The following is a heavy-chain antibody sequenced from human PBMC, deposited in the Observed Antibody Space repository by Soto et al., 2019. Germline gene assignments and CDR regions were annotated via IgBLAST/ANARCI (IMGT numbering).Heavy chain of an antibody. D-gene: IGHD6-19*01. V-gene: IGHV3-53*01. CDR3: SRDGVAGTGAFDI. CDR1: GFTVSGNY. J-gene: IGHJ3*02. Sequence: GGSLRLSCAASGFTVSGNYMSWVRQAPGKGLEWGSVIYIGGGTYYAASAKGRFTISRDNSKNTLYLQMNSLRAEDTAVYYCSRDGVAGTGAFDIWGQGTMVTVSS. CDR2: IYIGGGT.